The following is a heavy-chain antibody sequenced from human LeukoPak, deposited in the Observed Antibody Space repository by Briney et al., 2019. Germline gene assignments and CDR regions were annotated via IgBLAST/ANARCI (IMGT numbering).Heavy chain of an antibody. D-gene: IGHD3-10*01. CDR1: GGSISSGGYS. V-gene: IGHV4-30-2*01. CDR2: IYHSGST. J-gene: IGHJ4*02. CDR3: ARSYYFDY. Sequence: SQTLSLTCAVSGGSISSGGYSWSWIRQPPGKGLEWIGYIYHSGSTYYNPSLKSRVTISVDRSKNQFSLKLSSVTAVDTAVYYCARSYYFDYWGQGTLVTVSS.